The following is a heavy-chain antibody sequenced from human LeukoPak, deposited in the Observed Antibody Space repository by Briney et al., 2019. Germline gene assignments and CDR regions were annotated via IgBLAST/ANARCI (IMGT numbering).Heavy chain of an antibody. V-gene: IGHV4-4*09. CDR2: THPSGNT. J-gene: IGHJ5*02. CDR3: ARKAPKKGWFDP. Sequence: ASETLSLTCTVSGGSNNSYYWSWIRQPPGKGLEWIGYTHPSGNTNYSPSLKSRVTISIDMPRNQFSLKLSPVTAADTAVYYCARKAPKKGWFDPWGQGTLVTVSS. CDR1: GGSNNSYY.